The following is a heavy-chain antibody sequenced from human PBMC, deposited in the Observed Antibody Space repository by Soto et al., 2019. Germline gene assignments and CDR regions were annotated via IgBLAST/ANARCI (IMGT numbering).Heavy chain of an antibody. CDR1: GYSFTNYC. D-gene: IGHD2-15*01. J-gene: IGHJ2*01. Sequence: QVQLVQSGADVKKPGTSVKVSCKAAGYSFTNYCMYWVRQAPGQGLEWMGMINPRTGSPRYAQKFQNMVTLTRDPSTTTVYMELSTLISDDTAAYYCARDGGLLTASCNYALWGPGTPVTVSS. V-gene: IGHV1-46*01. CDR3: ARDGGLLTASCNYAL. CDR2: INPRTGSP.